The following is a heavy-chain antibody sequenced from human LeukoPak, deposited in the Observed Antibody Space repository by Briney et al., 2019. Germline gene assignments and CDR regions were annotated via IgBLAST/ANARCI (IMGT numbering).Heavy chain of an antibody. V-gene: IGHV4-4*07. CDR3: ARMFSGTYGEIDY. Sequence: LSLTCTVSGAPFHCLYWGWIRQAARKGLGWIGRVYTSVSTNYNPSLRSRVTMSVDTSKNQFSLKLTSVTAADTAVYYCARMFSGTYGEIDYWGQGTLVTVSS. J-gene: IGHJ4*02. D-gene: IGHD1-26*01. CDR2: VYTSVST. CDR1: GAPFHCLY.